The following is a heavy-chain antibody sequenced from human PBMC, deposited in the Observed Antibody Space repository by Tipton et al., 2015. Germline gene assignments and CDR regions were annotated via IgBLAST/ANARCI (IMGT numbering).Heavy chain of an antibody. CDR3: TRGQHENI. V-gene: IGHV3-72*01. CDR1: GFTFKNSA. CDR2: SRNKANSYTT. D-gene: IGHD2-21*01. Sequence: SLRLSCAASGFTFKNSAMTWVRQAPGKGLEWVGRSRNKANSYTTEYAASVQGRFTISRDESKNSVYLQMNSLKTEDTAFYYCTRGQHENIWGQGTMVTVSS. J-gene: IGHJ3*02.